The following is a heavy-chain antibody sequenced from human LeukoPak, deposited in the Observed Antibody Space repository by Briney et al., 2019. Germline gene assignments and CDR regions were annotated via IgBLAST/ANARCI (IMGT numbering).Heavy chain of an antibody. CDR2: IYYTGNT. CDR1: GGSISSGGYY. D-gene: IGHD3-10*01. V-gene: IGHV4-31*03. CDR3: ARAIRAETVPFDY. Sequence: PSQTLSRTCTVSGGSISSGGYYWSWIRQLPGKGLEWIGYIYYTGNTYYNPSLKSRVTISVDTSKNQFSLKLSSVTAADTAVYYCARAIRAETVPFDYWSQGTLVTVSS. J-gene: IGHJ4*02.